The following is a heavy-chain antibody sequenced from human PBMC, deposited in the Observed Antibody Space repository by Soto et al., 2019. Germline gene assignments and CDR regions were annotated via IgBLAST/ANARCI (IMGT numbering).Heavy chain of an antibody. V-gene: IGHV3-23*01. CDR2: LSGSGGST. Sequence: GGSLRLSCAASGFSFTDNWMHWVRQAPGKGLEWVSTLSGSGGSTYYADSVKGRFTISRDNSKNTLYLQMNSLRAEDTAIYYCAKALGQLRDYWGQGTLVTVSS. J-gene: IGHJ4*02. CDR1: GFSFTDNW. CDR3: AKALGQLRDY. D-gene: IGHD1-1*01.